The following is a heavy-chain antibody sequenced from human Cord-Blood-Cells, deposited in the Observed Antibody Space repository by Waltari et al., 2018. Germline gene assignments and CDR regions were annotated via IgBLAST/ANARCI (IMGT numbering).Heavy chain of an antibody. V-gene: IGHV4-31*03. CDR3: ARGVGIVATNWFDP. D-gene: IGHD5-12*01. CDR1: GGSISSGGYY. CDR2: IYYSGST. J-gene: IGHJ5*02. Sequence: QVQLQESGPGLVKPSQTLSLTCTVSGGSISSGGYYWSWIRQHPGKGLEWIGYIYYSGSTYYNPSRKSRVTISVDTSKNQFSLKLSSVTAADTAVYYCARGVGIVATNWFDPWGQGTLVTVSS.